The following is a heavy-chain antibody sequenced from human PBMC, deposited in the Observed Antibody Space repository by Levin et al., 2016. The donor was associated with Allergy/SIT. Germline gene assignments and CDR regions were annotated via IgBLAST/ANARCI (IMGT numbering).Heavy chain of an antibody. CDR3: AKALGNWNHGNFDY. CDR1: GFTFNTYA. J-gene: IGHJ4*02. D-gene: IGHD1-14*01. V-gene: IGHV3-23*01. CDR2: ISGDGGST. Sequence: ESLKISCAASGFTFNTYAMSWVRQAPGKGLEWVSAISGDGGSTYYADSVKGRFTISRDNSKNTLWLQMHSLRVEDTAVYYCAKALGNWNHGNFDYWGQGTLVTVSS.